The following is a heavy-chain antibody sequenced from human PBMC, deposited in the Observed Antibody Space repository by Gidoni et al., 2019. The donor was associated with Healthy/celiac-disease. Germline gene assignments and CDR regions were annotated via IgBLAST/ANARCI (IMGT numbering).Heavy chain of an antibody. J-gene: IGHJ6*02. CDR3: ARNAIGYYYGMDV. V-gene: IGHV3-66*02. D-gene: IGHD2-21*01. Sequence: EVQLVESGGGLVKPGGSLRLSCAASGFAVISNYISWVRQAPGKGLAWVSVIYSGGSTYYADSVKGRFTISRDNSKNTLYLQMNSLRAEDTAVYYCARNAIGYYYGMDVWGQGTTVTVSS. CDR1: GFAVISNY. CDR2: IYSGGST.